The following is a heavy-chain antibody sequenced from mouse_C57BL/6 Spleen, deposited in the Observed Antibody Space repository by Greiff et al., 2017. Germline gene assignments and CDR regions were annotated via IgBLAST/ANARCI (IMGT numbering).Heavy chain of an antibody. D-gene: IGHD2-12*01. J-gene: IGHJ1*03. CDR2: INYDGSST. CDR3: ARDSYNFDV. CDR1: GFTFSDYY. Sequence: EVKLMESEGGLVQPGSSMKLSCTASGFTFSDYYMAWVRQVPEKGLEWVANINYDGSSTYYLDSLKSRFIISSDNAKNILYLQMSSLKSEDTATYYCARDSYNFDVWGTGTTVTVSS. V-gene: IGHV5-16*01.